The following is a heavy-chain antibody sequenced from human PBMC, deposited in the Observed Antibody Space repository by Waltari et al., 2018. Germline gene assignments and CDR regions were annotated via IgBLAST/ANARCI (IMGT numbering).Heavy chain of an antibody. D-gene: IGHD6-19*01. CDR1: GYTFTGYY. J-gene: IGHJ4*02. CDR3: ARDLSPYSSGWFYFDY. Sequence: QVQLVQSGAEVKKPGASVKVSCKASGYTFTGYYMHWVRQAPGQGLEWMGWINPNSGGTNYAQKFQGRVTMTRETSISTAYMELSRLRSDDTAVYYCARDLSPYSSGWFYFDYWGQGTLVTVSS. CDR2: INPNSGGT. V-gene: IGHV1-2*02.